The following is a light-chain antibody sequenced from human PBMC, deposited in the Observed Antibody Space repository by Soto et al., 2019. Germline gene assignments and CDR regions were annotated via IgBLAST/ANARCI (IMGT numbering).Light chain of an antibody. CDR3: ASFRSGTILV. CDR1: RSDIGDSNF. V-gene: IGLV2-14*01. Sequence: QSALAQPASVSGSPGQSVTISCTGPRSDIGDSNFISWYQHSPGKAPRLLIYEVNNRPSGVSRRFSGSKAGNTASLTISGLLDDDEADSVCASFRSGTILVFGSGTKVTVL. J-gene: IGLJ1*01. CDR2: EVN.